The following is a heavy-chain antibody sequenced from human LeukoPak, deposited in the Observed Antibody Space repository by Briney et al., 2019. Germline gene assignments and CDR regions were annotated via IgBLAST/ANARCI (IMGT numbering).Heavy chain of an antibody. CDR3: ARDSVSRRCSSTSCLIPDV. CDR2: ISAYNGNT. D-gene: IGHD2-2*01. V-gene: IGHV1-18*01. J-gene: IGHJ6*02. Sequence: GASVKVSCKASGYTFTSYGISWVRQAPGQGLEWMGWISAYNGNTNYAQKLQGRVTMTTDTSTSTAYMELRSLRSDDTAVYYCARDSVSRRCSSTSCLIPDVWGQGTTVTVSS. CDR1: GYTFTSYG.